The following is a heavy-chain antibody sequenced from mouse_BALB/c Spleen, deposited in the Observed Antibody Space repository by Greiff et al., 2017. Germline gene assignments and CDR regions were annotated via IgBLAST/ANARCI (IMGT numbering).Heavy chain of an antibody. V-gene: IGHV1-82*01. Sequence: VQLQQSGPELVKPGASVKISCKASGYAFSSSWMNWVKQRPGQGLEWIGRIYPGDGDTNYNGKFKGKATLTADKSSSTAYMQLSSLTSVDSAVYFCARFGNLLSDYWGQGTTLTVSS. CDR2: IYPGDGDT. CDR3: ARFGNLLSDY. J-gene: IGHJ2*01. CDR1: GYAFSSSW. D-gene: IGHD2-1*01.